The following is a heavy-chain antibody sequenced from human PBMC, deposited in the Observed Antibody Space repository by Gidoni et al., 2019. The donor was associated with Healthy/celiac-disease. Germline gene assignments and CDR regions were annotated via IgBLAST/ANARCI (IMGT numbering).Heavy chain of an antibody. CDR3: ARSLGAASEYYYYYMDV. V-gene: IGHV3-33*01. CDR1: GFTFSSYG. CDR2: IWYDGSNK. J-gene: IGHJ6*03. D-gene: IGHD2-15*01. Sequence: QVQLVESGGGVVQPGRSLRLSCAASGFTFSSYGMHWVRQAPGKGLEWVAVIWYDGSNKDYADSVKGRFTISRDNSKNTLYLQMNSLRAEDTAVYYCARSLGAASEYYYYYMDVWCKGTTVTVSS.